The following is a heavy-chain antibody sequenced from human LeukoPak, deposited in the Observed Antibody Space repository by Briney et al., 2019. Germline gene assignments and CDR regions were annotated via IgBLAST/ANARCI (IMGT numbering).Heavy chain of an antibody. CDR2: INSDGSST. J-gene: IGHJ4*02. V-gene: IGHV3-74*01. D-gene: IGHD6-6*01. CDR1: GFTFSSYW. CDR3: ARGRSSSSAFDY. Sequence: GGSLRLSCAASGFTFSSYWMHWVRQAPGKGLVWVSRINSDGSSTSYADSVKGRFTISRDNAKNTLYLQMNSLRSDDTAVYYCARGRSSSSAFDYWGQGTLVTVSS.